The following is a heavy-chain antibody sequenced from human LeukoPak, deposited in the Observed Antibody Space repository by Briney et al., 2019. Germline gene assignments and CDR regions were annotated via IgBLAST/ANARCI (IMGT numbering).Heavy chain of an antibody. V-gene: IGHV3-9*03. CDR3: AKDGGYSYGLGHAFDI. CDR2: ISWNSGSI. J-gene: IGHJ3*02. D-gene: IGHD5-18*01. Sequence: SLRLSCAASGFTFDDYAMHWVRQAPGKGLEWVTGISWNSGSIGYADSVKGRFTISRDNAKNSLYLQMNSLRAEDMALYYCAKDGGYSYGLGHAFDIWGQGTMVTVSS. CDR1: GFTFDDYA.